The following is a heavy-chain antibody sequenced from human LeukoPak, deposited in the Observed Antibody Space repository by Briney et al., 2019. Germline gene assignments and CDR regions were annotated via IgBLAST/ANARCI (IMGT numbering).Heavy chain of an antibody. D-gene: IGHD6-13*01. J-gene: IGHJ4*02. CDR1: GFSLSSYE. Sequence: GGSLRLSCEASGFSLSSYEMNWVRQAPGKGLEWVSHISSRGSTIYYADSVKGRFTISRDNAKNSLYLQMNSLRAEDTAVYYCARDLGLSSGWYGNWGQGTLVTVSS. CDR2: ISSRGSTI. CDR3: ARDLGLSSGWYGN. V-gene: IGHV3-48*03.